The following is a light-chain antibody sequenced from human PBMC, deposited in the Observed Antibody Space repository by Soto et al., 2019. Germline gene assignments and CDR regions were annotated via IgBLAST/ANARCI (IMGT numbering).Light chain of an antibody. Sequence: DIVLTQSPDTLSLSRGERATLSCRASQSVASLYLAWYQQKPGQAPRLLIFGASSRASGIPDRFNGSGSGTDFTLTISRLEPEDFAVYYCQQYKTFGQGTKVDI. CDR1: QSVASLY. CDR3: QQYKT. CDR2: GAS. V-gene: IGKV3-20*01. J-gene: IGKJ1*01.